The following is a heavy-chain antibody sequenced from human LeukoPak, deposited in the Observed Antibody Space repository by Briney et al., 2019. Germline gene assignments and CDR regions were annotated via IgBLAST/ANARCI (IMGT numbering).Heavy chain of an antibody. D-gene: IGHD3-10*01. CDR3: ASLRGVNR. J-gene: IGHJ4*02. Sequence: PGGSLRLSCAASGFTFSDYYMSWIRQPPGKGLEWVSYISSSGTTIYYADSARGRFTVSRDNAKNSLYLQMDSLSAEDTAVYYCASLRGVNRWGQGTLVTVSS. V-gene: IGHV3-11*01. CDR2: ISSSGTTI. CDR1: GFTFSDYY.